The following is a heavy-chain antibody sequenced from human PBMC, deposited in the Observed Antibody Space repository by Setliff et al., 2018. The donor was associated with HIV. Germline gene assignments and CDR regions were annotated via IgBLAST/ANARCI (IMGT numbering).Heavy chain of an antibody. V-gene: IGHV3-74*03. CDR3: ARVASGYDYGWLDP. CDR1: GFTFSTYW. Sequence: GGSLRLSCAASGFTFSTYWMHWARQAPGKGLVWVSHINNDGRKTTYADSVKGRFTVSRDNAKNTLYLQMNSLRAEDTAVYYCARVASGYDYGWLDPWGQGTLVTAPQ. D-gene: IGHD5-12*01. CDR2: INNDGRKT. J-gene: IGHJ5*02.